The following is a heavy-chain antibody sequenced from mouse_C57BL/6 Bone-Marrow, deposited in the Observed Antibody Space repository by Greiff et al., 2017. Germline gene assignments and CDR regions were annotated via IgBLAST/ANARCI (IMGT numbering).Heavy chain of an antibody. CDR3: ARWGIITTVVAPFDY. J-gene: IGHJ2*01. Sequence: QVQLQQSGAELARPGASVKMSCKASGYTFTSYTMHWVNQRPGQGLEWIGYINPSSGYTKYNQKFKDKATLTADKSSSTAYMQLSSLTSEDSAVYYGARWGIITTVVAPFDYWGQGTTRTVSS. V-gene: IGHV1-4*01. CDR2: INPSSGYT. D-gene: IGHD1-1*01. CDR1: GYTFTSYT.